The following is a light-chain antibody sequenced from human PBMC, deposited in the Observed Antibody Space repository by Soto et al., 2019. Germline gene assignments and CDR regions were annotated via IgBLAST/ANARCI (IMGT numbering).Light chain of an antibody. CDR3: SAWDDSRNGVV. Sequence: QSVLTQPPSASGTPGQRVTISCSGSSSNIGSYTVNWYQQVPGAAPKLLIYSNNRRPSGVPVPDRFSGSKSGTSASLAISGLQSEDEADYYCSAWDDSRNGVVFGGGTKLTVL. J-gene: IGLJ2*01. CDR1: SSNIGSYT. CDR2: SNN. V-gene: IGLV1-44*01.